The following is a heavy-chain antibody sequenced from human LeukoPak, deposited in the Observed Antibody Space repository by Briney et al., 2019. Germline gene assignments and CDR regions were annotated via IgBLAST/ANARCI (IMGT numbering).Heavy chain of an antibody. CDR1: GGTFSSYT. D-gene: IGHD1-1*01. CDR3: ARVGDNWNDLDY. Sequence: SVKVSCKASGGTFSSYTISWVRQAPGQGLEWMGRIIPILGIANDAQKFQGRVTITADKSTSTAYMEMSSLRSEDTAVYYCARVGDNWNDLDYWGQGTLVTVSS. V-gene: IGHV1-69*02. CDR2: IIPILGIA. J-gene: IGHJ4*02.